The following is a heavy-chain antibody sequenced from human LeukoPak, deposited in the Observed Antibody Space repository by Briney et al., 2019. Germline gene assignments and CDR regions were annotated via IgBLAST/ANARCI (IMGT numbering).Heavy chain of an antibody. CDR1: DGSISSGGYY. CDR3: ARKTVSSPDIVATIKGNYYYYGMDV. V-gene: IGHV4-31*03. D-gene: IGHD5-12*01. Sequence: SQTLSLTCTVSDGSISSGGYYWSWIRQHPGKGLEWIGYIYYSGSTYYNPSLKSRVTISVDTSKNQFSLKLSSVTAADTAVYYCARKTVSSPDIVATIKGNYYYYGMDVWGQGTTVTVSS. CDR2: IYYSGST. J-gene: IGHJ6*02.